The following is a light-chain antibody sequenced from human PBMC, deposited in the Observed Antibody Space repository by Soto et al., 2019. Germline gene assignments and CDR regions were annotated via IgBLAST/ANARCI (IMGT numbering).Light chain of an antibody. V-gene: IGLV2-14*01. CDR3: SSYTRSATPLV. CDR2: EVS. J-gene: IGLJ1*01. CDR1: SIDVGAYNY. Sequence: QSVLTQPASVSGSPGQSITISCTGTSIDVGAYNYVSWYQQHPRKAPKVVIFEVSNRPSGVSDRFSGSKSGNTASLTISGLQAEDEAEYFCSSYTRSATPLVFGTGTKVTVL.